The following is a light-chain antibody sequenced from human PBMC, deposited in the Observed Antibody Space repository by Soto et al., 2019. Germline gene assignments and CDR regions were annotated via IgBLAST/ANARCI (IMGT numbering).Light chain of an antibody. CDR1: QSVSSN. J-gene: IGKJ1*01. V-gene: IGKV3-15*01. Sequence: EIVMTQSPVTLSASPGERATLSCRASQSVSSNLAWYQQKTGQAPRLLIYGASTRATGIPARFSGSESVTEFTLTISSLQSEDFAVYYCQQYNNWPPWTFGPGTKVEIK. CDR2: GAS. CDR3: QQYNNWPPWT.